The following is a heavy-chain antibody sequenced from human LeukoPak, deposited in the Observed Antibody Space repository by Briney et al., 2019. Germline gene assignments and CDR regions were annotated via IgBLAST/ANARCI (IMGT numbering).Heavy chain of an antibody. D-gene: IGHD6-19*01. CDR1: GYSFTSYW. V-gene: IGHV5-51*01. CDR2: IYPGDSDT. CDR3: ARRIIAVAGTFNY. Sequence: GESLEISCKGSGYSFTSYWIAWVRQMPGKGLEWMGIIYPGDSDTRYSPSFQGQVTISADRSINTAYLQWSSLKASDTAMYYCARRIIAVAGTFNYWGQGTLVTVSS. J-gene: IGHJ4*02.